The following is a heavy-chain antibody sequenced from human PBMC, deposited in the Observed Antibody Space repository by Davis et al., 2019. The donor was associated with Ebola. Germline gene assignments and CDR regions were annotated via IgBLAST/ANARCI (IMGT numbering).Heavy chain of an antibody. CDR1: GFTFSSYG. J-gene: IGHJ4*02. Sequence: GGSLRLSCAASGFTFSSYGMHWVRQAPGKGLEWVAVISYDGSNKYYADSVKGRFTISRDNSKNTLYLQMNSLETEDTAVYYCTTSTVTTGNVFGWGQGTLVTVSS. D-gene: IGHD4-17*01. CDR3: TTSTVTTGNVFG. CDR2: ISYDGSNK. V-gene: IGHV3-30*03.